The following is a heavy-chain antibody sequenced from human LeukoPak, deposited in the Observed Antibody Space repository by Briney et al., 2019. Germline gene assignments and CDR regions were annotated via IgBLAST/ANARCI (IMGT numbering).Heavy chain of an antibody. CDR2: INSDGSST. CDR1: GFTFSSYW. Sequence: GGSLRLSCAASGFTFSSYWMHWVRQAPGKGLVWVSRINSDGSSTSYADSVKGRFTISRDNAKNTLYLQMNSLRAEDTAVHYCASLYSSGWQTDFDYWGQGTLVTVSS. J-gene: IGHJ4*02. D-gene: IGHD6-19*01. V-gene: IGHV3-74*01. CDR3: ASLYSSGWQTDFDY.